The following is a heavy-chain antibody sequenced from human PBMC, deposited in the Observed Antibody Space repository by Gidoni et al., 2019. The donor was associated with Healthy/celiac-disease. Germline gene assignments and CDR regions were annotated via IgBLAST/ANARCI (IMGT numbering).Heavy chain of an antibody. D-gene: IGHD3-22*01. Sequence: QVQLQESGPGLVKPSQTLSLTCTVSGGSISSGGYYWSWIRQHPGKGLEWIGYIYYSGSTYYNPSLKSRVTISVDTSKNQFSLKLSSVTAADTAVYYCARAGAAIITVYEYYFDYWGQGTLVTVSS. CDR3: ARAGAAIITVYEYYFDY. V-gene: IGHV4-31*03. J-gene: IGHJ4*02. CDR1: GGSISSGGYY. CDR2: IYYSGST.